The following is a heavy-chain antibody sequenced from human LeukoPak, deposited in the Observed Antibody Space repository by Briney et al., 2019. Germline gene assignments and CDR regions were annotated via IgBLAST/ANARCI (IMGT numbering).Heavy chain of an antibody. CDR1: GFTFSSSS. V-gene: IGHV3-23*01. Sequence: GGSLRLSCAASGFTFSSSSISWVRQAPGKGLEWVSAITDAVGSTHYADSVKGRFTISSDNSKNTVYLQMNSLRAEDTAVYYCARGYCSSTSCPPLYWGQGTLVTVSP. CDR3: ARGYCSSTSCPPLY. J-gene: IGHJ4*02. D-gene: IGHD2-2*01. CDR2: ITDAVGST.